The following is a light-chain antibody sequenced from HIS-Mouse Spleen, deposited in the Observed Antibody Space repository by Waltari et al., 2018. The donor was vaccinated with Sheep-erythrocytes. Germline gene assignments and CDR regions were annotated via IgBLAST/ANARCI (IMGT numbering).Light chain of an antibody. Sequence: TQSPATLSVSPGERATLSCRASQSVSSNLAWYQQKPGQAPRLLIYGASTRATGIPARFSGSGSGTEFTLTISSMQSEDFAVYYCHQYNNWPPGTFGQGTKLEIK. CDR3: HQYNNWPPGT. CDR2: GAS. J-gene: IGKJ2*02. CDR1: QSVSSN. V-gene: IGKV3-15*01.